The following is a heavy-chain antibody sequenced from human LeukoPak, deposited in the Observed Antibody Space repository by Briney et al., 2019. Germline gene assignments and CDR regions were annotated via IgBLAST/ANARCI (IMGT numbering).Heavy chain of an antibody. CDR3: ARIPLISPGKNWFDP. J-gene: IGHJ5*02. D-gene: IGHD3/OR15-3a*01. Sequence: PSETLSLTCTVSDNSISSYYWSWIRQPPGKGLEWIGYIYYSGSTNYNPSLKGRVTMSVDTSKNQFSLKLSSVTAADTAMYYCARIPLISPGKNWFDPWGQGTLVTVSS. CDR2: IYYSGST. V-gene: IGHV4-59*01. CDR1: DNSISSYY.